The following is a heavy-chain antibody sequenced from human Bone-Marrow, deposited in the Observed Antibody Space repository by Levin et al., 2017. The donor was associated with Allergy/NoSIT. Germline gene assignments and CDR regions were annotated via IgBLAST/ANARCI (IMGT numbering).Heavy chain of an antibody. D-gene: IGHD6-6*01. CDR2: IRGSGVGT. CDR3: AKDISSSWSPGDLDY. Sequence: GESLKISCAASGFTFSSYAMSWVRQAPGKGLEWVSDIRGSGVGTYYADSVKGRFTISRDNSKNTLYLQMKSLRAEDPAVYYCAKDISSSWSPGDLDYWGQGTQVTVSS. J-gene: IGHJ4*02. V-gene: IGHV3-23*01. CDR1: GFTFSSYA.